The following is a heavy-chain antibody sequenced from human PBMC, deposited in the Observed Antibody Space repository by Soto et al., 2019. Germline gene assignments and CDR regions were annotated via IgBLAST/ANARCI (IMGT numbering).Heavy chain of an antibody. Sequence: GGSLRLSCAASGFTFSSYGMHWVRQAPGKGLEWVALISYDGSNKYYADSVKGRFTISRDNSKNTLYLQMNSLRAEDTAVYYCAKDYSYDILTGYYDYWGQGTLVTVSS. CDR3: AKDYSYDILTGYYDY. J-gene: IGHJ4*02. D-gene: IGHD3-9*01. CDR2: ISYDGSNK. V-gene: IGHV3-30*18. CDR1: GFTFSSYG.